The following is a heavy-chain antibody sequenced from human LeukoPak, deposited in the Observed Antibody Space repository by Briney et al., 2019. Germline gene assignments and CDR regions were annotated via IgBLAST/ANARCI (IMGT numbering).Heavy chain of an antibody. V-gene: IGHV3-7*01. CDR3: AKEGAYPIITYDS. CDR1: GFTFSNYW. J-gene: IGHJ5*01. CDR2: IKQDGSEK. Sequence: GGSLRLSCAASGFTFSNYWWNWLRQPPGRGLGWVAKIKQDGSEKYYVDSVKGRFTISRDNAKNSLYLQMNSLRAEDAGVYYCAKEGAYPIITYDSWGQGTLVTVSS. D-gene: IGHD1-14*01.